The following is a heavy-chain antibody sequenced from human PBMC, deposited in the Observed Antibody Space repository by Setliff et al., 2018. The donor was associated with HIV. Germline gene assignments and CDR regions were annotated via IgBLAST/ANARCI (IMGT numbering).Heavy chain of an antibody. Sequence: LRLSCVASGFTFNSAWMTWVRQAPGKGLEWIGHVYTSGSTNYNPSLNSRVTIPVDTSKNQFSLKLSSVTAADTAVFYCARHSRAVTDGPAFDYWGQGTLVTVSS. J-gene: IGHJ4*02. CDR2: VYTSGST. CDR3: ARHSRAVTDGPAFDY. V-gene: IGHV4-59*08. D-gene: IGHD2-21*02. CDR1: GFTFNSAW.